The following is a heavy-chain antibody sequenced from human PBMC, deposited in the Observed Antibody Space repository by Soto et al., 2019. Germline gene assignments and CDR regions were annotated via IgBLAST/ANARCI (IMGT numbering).Heavy chain of an antibody. CDR3: ARASGVGLAFGGGFDF. V-gene: IGHV4-59*01. CDR2: ISYAVSA. Sequence: SETLSLTCNVSCVSINSYYWSWIRQPPGRGLECIGYISYAVSANYNPSLKSRVTMSIDTSRNQFSLKLTSVTPADTAVYYCARASGVGLAFGGGFDFWGQGSLVTVSS. D-gene: IGHD3-16*01. CDR1: CVSINSYY. J-gene: IGHJ4*02.